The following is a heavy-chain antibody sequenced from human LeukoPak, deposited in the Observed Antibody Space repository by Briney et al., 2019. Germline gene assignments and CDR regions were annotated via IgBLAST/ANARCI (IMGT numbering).Heavy chain of an antibody. D-gene: IGHD3-9*01. CDR3: ARGLTDNYYYYGMDV. CDR2: IYYSGST. V-gene: IGHV4-31*03. Sequence: PSETLSLTCTVSGGSISSGGYYWSWIRQQPGKGLEWIGYIYYSGSTYYNPSLKSRVTISVVTSKNQFSLKLSSVTAADTAVYYCARGLTDNYYYYGMDVWGKGTTVTVSS. J-gene: IGHJ6*04. CDR1: GGSISSGGYY.